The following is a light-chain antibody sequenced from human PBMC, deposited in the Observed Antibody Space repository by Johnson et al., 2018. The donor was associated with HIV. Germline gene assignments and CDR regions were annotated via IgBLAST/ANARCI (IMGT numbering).Light chain of an antibody. CDR1: SSNIGNNY. CDR2: ENN. J-gene: IGLJ1*01. Sequence: QSVLTQPPSVSAAPGQKVTISCSGSSSNIGNNYVSWYQQLPRTAPKLLIYENNKRPSGVPDRFSGSKSGTAATLGITGLQTGDEADYYCGTWDTSRRAYVFGRGTKVTVL. CDR3: GTWDTSRRAYV. V-gene: IGLV1-51*02.